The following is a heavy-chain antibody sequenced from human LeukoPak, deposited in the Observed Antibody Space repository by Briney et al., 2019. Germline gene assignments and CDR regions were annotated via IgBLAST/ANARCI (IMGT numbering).Heavy chain of an antibody. J-gene: IGHJ4*02. CDR3: ARDFEAPSGGNTYYFDY. V-gene: IGHV3-21*01. CDR2: ISSSSSYI. CDR1: GFTFSSYS. Sequence: GGSLRLSCAASGFTFSSYSMNWVRQAPGKGLEWVSSISSSSSYIYYADSVKGRFTISRDNAKNSLYLQMSSLRAEDTAVYYCARDFEAPSGGNTYYFDYWGQGTLVTVSS. D-gene: IGHD2-15*01.